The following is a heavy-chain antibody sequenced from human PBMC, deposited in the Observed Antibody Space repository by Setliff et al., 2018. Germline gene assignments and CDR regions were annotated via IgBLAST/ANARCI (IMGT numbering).Heavy chain of an antibody. Sequence: PSETLSLTCAVSGSAISSGHYWGWIRQPPGKGLEWIGSFRPSGKTYYNPSLNSRVTISVDTSKKQFSLKVTSVTAADTAVYYYVRDAGNGYGVDAYAGGGFDFWGQGTMVTVSS. CDR2: FRPSGKT. V-gene: IGHV4-38-2*02. CDR1: GSAISSGHY. D-gene: IGHD4-17*01. J-gene: IGHJ3*01. CDR3: VRDAGNGYGVDAYAGGGFDF.